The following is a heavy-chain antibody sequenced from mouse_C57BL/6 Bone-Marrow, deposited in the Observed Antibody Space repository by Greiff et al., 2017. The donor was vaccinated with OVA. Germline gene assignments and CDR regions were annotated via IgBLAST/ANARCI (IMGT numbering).Heavy chain of an antibody. CDR3: ARRGGSSLAWFAY. J-gene: IGHJ3*01. D-gene: IGHD1-1*01. CDR1: GYAFSSYW. Sequence: VHLVESGAELVKPGASVKISCKASGYAFSSYWMNWVKQRPGKGLEWIGQIYPGDGDTNYNGKFKGKATLTADKSSSTAYMQLSSLTSEDSAVYFCARRGGSSLAWFAYWGQGTLVTVSA. CDR2: IYPGDGDT. V-gene: IGHV1-80*01.